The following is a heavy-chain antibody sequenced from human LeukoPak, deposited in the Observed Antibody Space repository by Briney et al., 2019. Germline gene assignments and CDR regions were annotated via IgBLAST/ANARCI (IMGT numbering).Heavy chain of an antibody. CDR1: GYTFTSYD. J-gene: IGHJ1*01. Sequence: ASVKVSCKASGYTFTSYDINWVRQATGQGLEWMGWMNPNSGNTGYAQKFQGRVTITRNTSISTAYMELSSLRSEDTAVYYCAREYDYGGNRPGCFQHWGQGTLVIVSS. V-gene: IGHV1-8*03. CDR3: AREYDYGGNRPGCFQH. D-gene: IGHD4-23*01. CDR2: MNPNSGNT.